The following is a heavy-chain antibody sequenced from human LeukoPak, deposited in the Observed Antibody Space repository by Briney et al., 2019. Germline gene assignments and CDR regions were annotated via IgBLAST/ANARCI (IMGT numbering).Heavy chain of an antibody. V-gene: IGHV6-1*01. CDR1: GDSVSSITAA. CDR2: TYYGSKWYN. J-gene: IGHJ4*02. CDR3: ARGYNNFFDY. Sequence: PQTLSLTCAISGDSVSSITAAWHWIRQSPSRGLEGLGRTYYGSKWYNDYAISVKSRITIRPDTSKNQFSLQLNSVTPEDAAVYYCARGYNNFFDYWGPGTLVTVSS. D-gene: IGHD4-11*01.